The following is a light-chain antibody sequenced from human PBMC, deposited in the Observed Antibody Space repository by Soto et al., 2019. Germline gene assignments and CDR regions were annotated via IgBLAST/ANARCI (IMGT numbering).Light chain of an antibody. CDR1: QSISSW. J-gene: IGKJ1*01. CDR2: KAS. CDR3: QQYNSYSET. Sequence: IQITQSPSTLSASVGDRVTITCRASQSISSWLAWYQQKPGKAPKLLIYKASSLESGVPSRFSGRGSGTEFTLTISSLQPDDFATYYCQQYNSYSETFGQGTKADVK. V-gene: IGKV1-5*03.